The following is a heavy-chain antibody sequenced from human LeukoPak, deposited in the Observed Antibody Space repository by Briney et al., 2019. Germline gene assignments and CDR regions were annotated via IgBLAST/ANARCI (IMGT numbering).Heavy chain of an antibody. CDR2: IARDGSDK. CDR1: GFTLGTYG. D-gene: IGHD6-6*01. J-gene: IGHJ4*02. CDR3: SAPFDY. V-gene: IGHV3-30*03. Sequence: GGPWGLSLGAPGFTLGTYGIHWVGRPPGKGLEWLTSIARDGSDKYYADAVKGRFTISRDNSKNTVYLQMDSLNFEDTGTYYCSAPFDYWGQGILVTVSS.